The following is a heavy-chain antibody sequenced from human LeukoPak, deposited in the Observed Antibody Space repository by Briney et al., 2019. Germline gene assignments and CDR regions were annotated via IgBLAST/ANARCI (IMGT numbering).Heavy chain of an antibody. CDR2: INPSSGGT. V-gene: IGHV1-2*02. D-gene: IGHD3-22*01. Sequence: ASVKVSCKASGYTFTGYYMHWVRQAPGQGLEWMGWINPSSGGTNYAQKFQGRVTMTRDTSISTAYMELSRLRSDDTAVYYCARDSNGGYYYDSSGSYYYGMDVWGQGTTVTVSS. CDR1: GYTFTGYY. CDR3: ARDSNGGYYYDSSGSYYYGMDV. J-gene: IGHJ6*02.